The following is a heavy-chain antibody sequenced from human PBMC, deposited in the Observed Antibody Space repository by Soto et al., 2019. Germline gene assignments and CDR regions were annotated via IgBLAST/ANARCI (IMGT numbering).Heavy chain of an antibody. Sequence: PGGSLRLSCAASGFTFSNAWMSWVRQAPGKGLEWVGRIKSKTDGGTTDYAAPVKGRFTISRDDSKNTLYLQMNSLKTEDTAVYYCTTVVPIVVDYYYYGMDVWGQGTTVTVSS. V-gene: IGHV3-15*01. CDR3: TTVVPIVVDYYYYGMDV. CDR2: IKSKTDGGTT. J-gene: IGHJ6*02. CDR1: GFTFSNAW. D-gene: IGHD3-22*01.